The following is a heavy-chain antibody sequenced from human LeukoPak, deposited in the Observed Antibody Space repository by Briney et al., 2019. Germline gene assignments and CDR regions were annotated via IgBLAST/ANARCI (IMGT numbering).Heavy chain of an antibody. V-gene: IGHV3-23*01. CDR2: ISGSGGRT. D-gene: IGHD3-22*01. CDR1: GFTFSSYA. Sequence: GGSLRLSCAASGFTFSSYAMSWVRQAPGMGLEWVSGISGSGGRTYYADSVKGRFTISRDNSKNTLYLQVNSLRAEDTAVYYCAKTNSSDYSYFFDCWGQGTLVTVSS. J-gene: IGHJ4*02. CDR3: AKTNSSDYSYFFDC.